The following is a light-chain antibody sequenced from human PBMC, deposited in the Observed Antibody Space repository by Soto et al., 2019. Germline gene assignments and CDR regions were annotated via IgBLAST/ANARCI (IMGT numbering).Light chain of an antibody. CDR3: QQYGSAPWT. J-gene: IGKJ1*01. V-gene: IGKV3-20*01. CDR1: QSVSSNY. Sequence: EIVLTQSPGTLSLSPGERATISCRASQSVSSNYLAWYQQKPGQAPRLLIYAASNRASGIPDRFGGSGSGADFTLTVSRLEPEDFAAYYCQQYGSAPWTFGQGTKVEI. CDR2: AAS.